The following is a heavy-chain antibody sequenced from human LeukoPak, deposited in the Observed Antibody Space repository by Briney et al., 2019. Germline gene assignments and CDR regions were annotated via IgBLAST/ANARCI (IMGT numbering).Heavy chain of an antibody. CDR1: GVSIINND. Sequence: SDSLSLTCTVSGVSIINNDWSWIRQPPGKGLEWIGYIYYSGTTNYNPSLMSRVTVSVDTSKNQFSLKLTSVTAADTAVYYCARAQYGYTYGHRFDYWGQGILVTVSS. CDR3: ARAQYGYTYGHRFDY. J-gene: IGHJ4*02. V-gene: IGHV4-59*07. D-gene: IGHD5-18*01. CDR2: IYYSGTT.